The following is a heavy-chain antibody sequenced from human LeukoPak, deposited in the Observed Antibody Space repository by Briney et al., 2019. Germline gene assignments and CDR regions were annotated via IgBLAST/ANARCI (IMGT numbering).Heavy chain of an antibody. J-gene: IGHJ5*02. CDR3: ARDLVIVVVPAAIKYRGWFDP. D-gene: IGHD2-2*01. Sequence: PSETLSLTCTVSGGSISSYYWSWIRQPAGKGLEWIGRIYTSGSTNYNPSLKSRVTMSVDTSKNQFSLKLSSVTAADTAVYYCARDLVIVVVPAAIKYRGWFDPWGQGTLVTVSS. V-gene: IGHV4-4*07. CDR1: GGSISSYY. CDR2: IYTSGST.